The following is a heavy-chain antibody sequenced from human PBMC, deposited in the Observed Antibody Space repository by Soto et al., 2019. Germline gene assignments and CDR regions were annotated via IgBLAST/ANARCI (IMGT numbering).Heavy chain of an antibody. J-gene: IGHJ4*02. CDR3: ERDNWNSY. CDR2: INPDGSST. D-gene: IGHD1-7*01. Sequence: EVHLVESGGGLVQPGGSLRLSCAASGFTFNLYWMHWVRQAPGKGLVWVSSINPDGSSTTYADSVKGRFNISRDNTKNTVYLKMNGLGAEDTDIYYCERDNWNSYWGQGALVTVSS. CDR1: GFTFNLYW. V-gene: IGHV3-74*01.